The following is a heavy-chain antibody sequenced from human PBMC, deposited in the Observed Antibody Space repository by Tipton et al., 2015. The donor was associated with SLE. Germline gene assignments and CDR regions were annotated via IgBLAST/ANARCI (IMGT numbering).Heavy chain of an antibody. CDR1: RFTFSSYS. CDR2: IISDTDYI. J-gene: IGHJ3*02. CDR3: ARSRSGYSTSRYSFDI. Sequence: SLRLSCAASRFTFSSYSMNWVRQAPGKGLEWIASIISDTDYIHYSGSVRGRFTISRDNAKDSLYLQMNSLRAEDTALYYCARSRSGYSTSRYSFDIWGQGTMVTVSS. V-gene: IGHV3-21*01. D-gene: IGHD2-2*01.